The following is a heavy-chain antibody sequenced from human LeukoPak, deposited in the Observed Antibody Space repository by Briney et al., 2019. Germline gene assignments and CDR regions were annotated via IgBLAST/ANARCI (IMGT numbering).Heavy chain of an antibody. Sequence: GGSLTLSCAASGFTFDDYAMHWVRQAPGEGLECVSGISWNSGSIGYADSVKGRFTISRDNAKNSLYLQMNSLRAEDTALYYCVKANHDKYSGSYCPFDFWAQETLDTVSS. CDR1: GFTFDDYA. CDR3: VKANHDKYSGSYCPFDF. CDR2: ISWNSGSI. V-gene: IGHV3-9*01. J-gene: IGHJ4*02. D-gene: IGHD1-26*01.